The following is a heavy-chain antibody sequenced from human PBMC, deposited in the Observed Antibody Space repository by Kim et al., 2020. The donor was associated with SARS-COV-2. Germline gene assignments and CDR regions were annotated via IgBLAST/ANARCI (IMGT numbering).Heavy chain of an antibody. J-gene: IGHJ4*02. V-gene: IGHV3-33*01. Sequence: GGSLRLSCAASGFTFSSYGMHWVRQAPGKGLEWVAVIWYDGSNKYYADSVKGRFTISRDNSKNTLYLQMNSLSAEDTAVYYCARDGGRPAYYDILTGYYHFDYWGQGTLVTVSS. CDR1: GFTFSSYG. CDR2: IWYDGSNK. CDR3: ARDGGRPAYYDILTGYYHFDY. D-gene: IGHD3-9*01.